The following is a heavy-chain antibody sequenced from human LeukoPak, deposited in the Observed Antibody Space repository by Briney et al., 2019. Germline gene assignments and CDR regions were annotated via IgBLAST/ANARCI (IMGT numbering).Heavy chain of an antibody. V-gene: IGHV4-4*07. CDR2: IYTSGST. CDR3: ARGYKYGDYLCWFDP. J-gene: IGHJ5*02. D-gene: IGHD4-17*01. CDR1: GGSISSYY. Sequence: SETLSLTCTVSGGSISSYYWSWIRQPAGKGLEWIGHIYTSGSTNYNPSLKSRVTISVDTSKNQFSLKLSSVTAADTAIYYCARGYKYGDYLCWFDPWGQGTLVTVSS.